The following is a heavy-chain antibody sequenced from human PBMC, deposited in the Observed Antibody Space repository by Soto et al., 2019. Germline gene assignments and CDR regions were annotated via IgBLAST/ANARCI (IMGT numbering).Heavy chain of an antibody. V-gene: IGHV3-15*01. J-gene: IGHJ4*02. CDR2: IKSKTDGGTI. D-gene: IGHD3-16*02. Sequence: EMQLVESGGGLVEPGESLRLSCTASGFTFTNAWMTWVRQAPGKGLEWVGRIKSKTDGGTIDYAAPVKGRFTISRDDSKNTLYLQMNSMKTEDTAVYHCTATWGELSSPRLDYWGQGTLVTVSS. CDR1: GFTFTNAW. CDR3: TATWGELSSPRLDY.